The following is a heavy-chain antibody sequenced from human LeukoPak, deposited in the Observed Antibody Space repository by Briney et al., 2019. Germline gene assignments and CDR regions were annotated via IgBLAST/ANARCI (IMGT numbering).Heavy chain of an antibody. CDR3: VRGGSGWSAPDY. D-gene: IGHD6-19*01. Sequence: GGSLRLSCAASGLSFSSFAMSWVRQGPARGLEWVSVVYSGGSTYSADSVKGRFTISRDKSKNTLYLQMNSLRAEDTAVYYCVRGGSGWSAPDYWGQGTLVTVSS. CDR1: GLSFSSFA. CDR2: VYSGGST. J-gene: IGHJ4*02. V-gene: IGHV3-66*02.